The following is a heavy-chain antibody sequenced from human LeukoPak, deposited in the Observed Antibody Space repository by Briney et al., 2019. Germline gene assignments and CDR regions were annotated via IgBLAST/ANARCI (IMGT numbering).Heavy chain of an antibody. Sequence: SVKVSCKASGGTFSSYAISWVRQAPGQGLEWMGGIIPIFGTANYAQKFQGRVTITADESTSTAYMELSSLRSEDTTVYYCARARIPSYYYDSSGYWWLDYWGQGTLVTVSS. V-gene: IGHV1-69*13. D-gene: IGHD3-22*01. CDR2: IIPIFGTA. J-gene: IGHJ4*02. CDR3: ARARIPSYYYDSSGYWWLDY. CDR1: GGTFSSYA.